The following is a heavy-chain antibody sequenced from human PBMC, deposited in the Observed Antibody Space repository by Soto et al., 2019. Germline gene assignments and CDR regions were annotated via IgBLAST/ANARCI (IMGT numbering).Heavy chain of an antibody. D-gene: IGHD6-6*01. V-gene: IGHV3-23*01. CDR1: GFTFRNFG. CDR2: ISGDGETT. J-gene: IGHJ4*02. CDR3: AKELGHARPFDY. Sequence: EVHLLESGGGLVQPGGSLRLSCAASGFTFRNFGMDWVRQAPGKGLEWVSAISGDGETTYYADSVKGRFTISRDNSKNTLYLQMNSLTVEDTAVYYCAKELGHARPFDYWGQGTLITVSS.